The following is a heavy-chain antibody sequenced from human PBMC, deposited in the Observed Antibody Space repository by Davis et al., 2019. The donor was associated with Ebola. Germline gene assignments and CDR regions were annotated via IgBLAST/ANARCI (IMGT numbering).Heavy chain of an antibody. CDR1: GFTFTHYA. Sequence: GESLKISCATSGFTFTHYAMTWLRQAPGKGLQWVSSVTASGGHTFYADSVKGRFTISKVNPRNTLFLQMNSLTAEDTAVYYCAKDLYWNPRGGMDVWGQGTTVTVSS. J-gene: IGHJ6*02. V-gene: IGHV3-23*01. CDR2: VTASGGHT. CDR3: AKDLYWNPRGGMDV. D-gene: IGHD2/OR15-2a*01.